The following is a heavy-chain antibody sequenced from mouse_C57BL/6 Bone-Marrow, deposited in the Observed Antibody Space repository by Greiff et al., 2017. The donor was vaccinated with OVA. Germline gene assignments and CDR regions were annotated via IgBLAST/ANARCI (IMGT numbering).Heavy chain of an antibody. CDR2: IWGVGST. CDR1: GFSLTSYG. Sequence: QVQLQQSGPGLVAPSQSLSITCTVSGFSLTSYGVDWVRQSPGKGLEWLGVIWGVGSTNYNSALKSRLSISKDNSKSQVFLKMNSLQTDDTAMYYCASLLLRGVVGASYAMDYWGQGTSVTVSS. J-gene: IGHJ4*01. V-gene: IGHV2-6*01. CDR3: ASLLLRGVVGASYAMDY. D-gene: IGHD1-1*01.